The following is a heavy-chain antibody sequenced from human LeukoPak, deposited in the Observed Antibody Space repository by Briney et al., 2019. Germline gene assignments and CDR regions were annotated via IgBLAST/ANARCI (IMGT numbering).Heavy chain of an antibody. V-gene: IGHV1-8*01. CDR3: AREGLFSMVRGVIITDYYYYYMDV. D-gene: IGHD3-10*01. CDR1: GYTFTSYD. J-gene: IGHJ6*03. CDR2: MNPNSGNT. Sequence: VASVKVSCKASGYTFTSYDINWVRQATGQGLEWMGWMNPNSGNTGYAQKFQGRVTMTRNTSISTAYMELSSLRSEDTAVYYCAREGLFSMVRGVIITDYYYYYMDVWGKGTTVTISS.